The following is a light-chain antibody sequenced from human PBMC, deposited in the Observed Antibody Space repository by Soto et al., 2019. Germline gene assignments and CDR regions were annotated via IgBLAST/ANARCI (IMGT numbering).Light chain of an antibody. J-gene: IGLJ1*01. V-gene: IGLV2-14*02. CDR3: CSYASSSTLDV. Sequence: QSALTQPASVSGPPGQSIGISCNGSSSDVGSYNLVSWYQQYPGKAPEVMIFEGTKRPSGVSDRFSGSKSGNTASLTISGLQTEDEADYYCCSYASSSTLDVFGTGTKVTVL. CDR1: SSDVGSYNL. CDR2: EGT.